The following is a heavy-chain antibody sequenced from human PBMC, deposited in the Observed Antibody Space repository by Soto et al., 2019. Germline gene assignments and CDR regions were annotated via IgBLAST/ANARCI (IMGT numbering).Heavy chain of an antibody. V-gene: IGHV4-59*01. CDR1: GGSIGYYY. Sequence: ASETLSLTCTVSGGSIGYYYWSWIRQPPGKGLEWIGYIYYSGSTSYNPSLKSRVTISVDTSKNQFSLNLSSLTAADTAVYYCARCYGSGSYYNGLFDYWGQGTLVTVSS. J-gene: IGHJ4*02. D-gene: IGHD3-10*01. CDR2: IYYSGST. CDR3: ARCYGSGSYYNGLFDY.